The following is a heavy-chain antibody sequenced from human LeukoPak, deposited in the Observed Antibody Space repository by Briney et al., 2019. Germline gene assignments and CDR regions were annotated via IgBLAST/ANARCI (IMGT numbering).Heavy chain of an antibody. CDR1: GFTFSSYS. V-gene: IGHV3-21*04. Sequence: PGGSLRLSCAASGFTFSSYSMNWVRQAPGKGLEWVSSISSSSSYIYYADSVKGRFTISRDNAKNSLYLQMNSLRAEDTALYYCAKSAGRGEYFDYWGQGTLVTVSS. D-gene: IGHD6-13*01. CDR3: AKSAGRGEYFDY. J-gene: IGHJ4*02. CDR2: ISSSSSYI.